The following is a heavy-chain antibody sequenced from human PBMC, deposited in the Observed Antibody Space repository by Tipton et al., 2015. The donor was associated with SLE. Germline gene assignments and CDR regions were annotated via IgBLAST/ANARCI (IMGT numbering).Heavy chain of an antibody. D-gene: IGHD6-25*01. CDR2: IYTSGST. CDR3: ARSTRPAAFDI. CDR1: GGSISSGSYY. J-gene: IGHJ3*02. Sequence: TLSLTCTVSGGSISSGSYYWSWIRQPAGKGLEWIGHIYTSGSTNYNPSLKSRVTISVDTSKNQFSLKLSSVTAADTAVYYCARSTRPAAFDIWGQGTMVTVSS. V-gene: IGHV4-61*09.